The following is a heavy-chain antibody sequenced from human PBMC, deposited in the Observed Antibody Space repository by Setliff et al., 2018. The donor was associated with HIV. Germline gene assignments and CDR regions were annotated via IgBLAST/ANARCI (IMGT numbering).Heavy chain of an antibody. CDR3: ANLWEVGA. CDR1: GFTFSNFW. V-gene: IGHV3-7*03. J-gene: IGHJ5*02. D-gene: IGHD1-26*01. CDR2: MKKDGSEI. Sequence: GGSLRLSCAASGFTFSNFWMDWVRQAPGKGLEWVATMKKDGSEIYYVDSVKGRFTISRDNARTSLYLEMSSLRVEDTAVYLCANLWEVGAWGQGTLVTVSS.